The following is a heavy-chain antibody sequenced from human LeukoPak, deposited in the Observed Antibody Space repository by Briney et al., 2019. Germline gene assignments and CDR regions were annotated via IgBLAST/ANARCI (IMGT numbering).Heavy chain of an antibody. CDR3: ARLGGWFDP. D-gene: IGHD2-15*01. J-gene: IGHJ5*02. CDR1: GGSISSGGYY. CDR2: IYHSGST. Sequence: SETLSLTCTVSGGSISSGGYYWSWIRQPPGKGLEWIGYIYHSGSTYYNPSLKSRVTISVDRSKNQFSLKLSSVTAADTAVYYCARLGGWFDPWGQGTLVTVSS. V-gene: IGHV4-30-2*01.